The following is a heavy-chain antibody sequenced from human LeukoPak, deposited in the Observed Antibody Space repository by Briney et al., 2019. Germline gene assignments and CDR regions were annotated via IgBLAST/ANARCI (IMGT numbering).Heavy chain of an antibody. J-gene: IGHJ4*02. CDR2: INHSGST. CDR1: GGSFSGYY. D-gene: IGHD2-15*01. Sequence: SETLSLTCAVYGGSFSGYYWSWIRQPPGKGLEWLGEINHSGSTNYNPSLKSRVTISVDTSKNQFSLKLSSVTAADTAVYYCARGPGYCSGGSCYLIDYWGQGTLVTVSS. CDR3: ARGPGYCSGGSCYLIDY. V-gene: IGHV4-34*01.